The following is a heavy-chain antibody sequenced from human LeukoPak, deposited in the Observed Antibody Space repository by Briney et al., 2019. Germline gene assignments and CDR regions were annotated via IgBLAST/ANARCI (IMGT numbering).Heavy chain of an antibody. V-gene: IGHV6-1*01. CDR1: GYSVSSNSAA. CDR3: ARVGYCSSTSCYDNWSDP. Sequence: SQTLSLTCAISGYSVSSNSAAWIWIRQSPSRGLEWLGRTYYRSKWYNDYAVSVKSRITINPDTSKNQFSLQLNSVTPEDTAVYYCARVGYCSSTSCYDNWSDPWGQGTLVTVSS. CDR2: TYYRSKWYN. J-gene: IGHJ5*02. D-gene: IGHD2-2*01.